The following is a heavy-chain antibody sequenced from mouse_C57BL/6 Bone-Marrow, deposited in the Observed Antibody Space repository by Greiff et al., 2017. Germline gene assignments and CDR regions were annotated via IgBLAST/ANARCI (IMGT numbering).Heavy chain of an antibody. D-gene: IGHD1-1*01. J-gene: IGHJ2*01. Sequence: EVQLQQSGPELVKPGASVKISCKASGYTFTDYYMNWVKQSHGKSLEWIGDINPNNGGTSYNQKLKGKATLTVDKSSSTAYMELRSLTSEDSAVYYCAREYYSSSWYFDYWGQGTILTVSS. CDR1: GYTFTDYY. V-gene: IGHV1-26*01. CDR2: INPNNGGT. CDR3: AREYYSSSWYFDY.